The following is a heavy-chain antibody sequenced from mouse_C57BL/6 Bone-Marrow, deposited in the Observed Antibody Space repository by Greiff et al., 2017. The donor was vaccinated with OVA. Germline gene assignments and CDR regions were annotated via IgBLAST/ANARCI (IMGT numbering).Heavy chain of an antibody. Sequence: QVQLQQSGAELARPGASVTLSCKASGYTFTSYGISWVKQRPGQGLEWIGEIYPRSGNTYYNEKFTGKATLTADTSSRTASMELSRLTSEDSAVYCCGRIYDGYHSAWFAYWGQGTLVTVSA. V-gene: IGHV1-81*01. CDR2: IYPRSGNT. J-gene: IGHJ3*01. D-gene: IGHD2-3*01. CDR3: GRIYDGYHSAWFAY. CDR1: GYTFTSYG.